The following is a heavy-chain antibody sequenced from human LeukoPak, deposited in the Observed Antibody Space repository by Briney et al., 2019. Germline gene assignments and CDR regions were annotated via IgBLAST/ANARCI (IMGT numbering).Heavy chain of an antibody. V-gene: IGHV3-74*01. J-gene: IGHJ4*02. Sequence: AGGSLRLSCGVSGVTFGNYWMHWVRQASGKGLVWVSSLNSDGSATSYADSVKGRFTISRDSAQNTVYLQMDSLRVEDTAVYYCTTEPILEYCTGYDCYLSDLWGQGILVTVSS. CDR2: LNSDGSAT. CDR3: TTEPILEYCTGYDCYLSDL. CDR1: GVTFGNYW. D-gene: IGHD2-8*02.